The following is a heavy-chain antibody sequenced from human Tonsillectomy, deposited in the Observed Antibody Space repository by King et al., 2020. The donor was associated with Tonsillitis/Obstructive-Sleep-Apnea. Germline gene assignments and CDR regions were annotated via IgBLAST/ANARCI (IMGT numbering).Heavy chain of an antibody. CDR3: AKGGEDDYGEYWYFDL. J-gene: IGHJ2*01. V-gene: IGHV3-23*04. Sequence: VQLVESGGDSVQPGGSLRLSCAASGFTFSTYAMSWVRQAPGKGLEWVSGISGSGGSTYHADSVKGRFTISRDNSKNTLYLQMNSLRAEDTAVYYCAKGGEDDYGEYWYFDLWGRGTLVTVSS. CDR2: ISGSGGST. D-gene: IGHD4-17*01. CDR1: GFTFSTYA.